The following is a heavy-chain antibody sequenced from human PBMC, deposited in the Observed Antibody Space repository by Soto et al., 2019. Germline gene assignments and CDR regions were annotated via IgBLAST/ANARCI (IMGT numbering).Heavy chain of an antibody. V-gene: IGHV3-9*01. Sequence: GGFLRSSCAASGFTLDEYAMHWVRQAPGKVLELVSGISWNSDSIGNADSVKGRVTISRDNANNSLYLQMNSLRPEDTGVYYCAKGLEGVLFDYWGQGTVVTVSS. CDR3: AKGLEGVLFDY. D-gene: IGHD3-16*01. CDR1: GFTLDEYA. CDR2: ISWNSDSI. J-gene: IGHJ4*01.